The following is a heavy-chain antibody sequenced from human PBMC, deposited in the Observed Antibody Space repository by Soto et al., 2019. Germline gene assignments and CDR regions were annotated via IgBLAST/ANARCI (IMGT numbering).Heavy chain of an antibody. J-gene: IGHJ6*03. Sequence: EVKLVESGGGLVQPGGSLRLSCEASGFTFSNYWMYWVRQAPGQGLVLVSRINSDGSVSSYPDSVKGRLTISRDNVKNTLYMQMDSLRVEDTAVYYCARGDCVGGSCYSLAGSFYYYMDVGGKGTTVTVFS. CDR2: INSDGSVS. D-gene: IGHD2-15*01. V-gene: IGHV3-74*01. CDR3: ARGDCVGGSCYSLAGSFYYYMDV. CDR1: GFTFSNYW.